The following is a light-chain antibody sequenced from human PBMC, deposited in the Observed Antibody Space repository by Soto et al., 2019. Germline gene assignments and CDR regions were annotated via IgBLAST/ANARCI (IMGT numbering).Light chain of an antibody. J-gene: IGKJ1*01. CDR2: KAS. V-gene: IGKV1-5*03. CDR3: HQYNSYWWT. CDR1: HNISSW. Sequence: EIQMTQSPSTLSTSVGDRVTITCRASHNISSWLAWYQQKPGKAPKLLIYKASSLESGVPSRFSGSGAGTEFTLTISSLQPDDFATYFCHQYNSYWWTFGQGTKVDIK.